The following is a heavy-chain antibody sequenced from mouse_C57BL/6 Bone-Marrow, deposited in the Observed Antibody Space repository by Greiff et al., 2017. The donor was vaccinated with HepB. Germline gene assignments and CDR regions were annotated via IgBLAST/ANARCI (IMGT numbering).Heavy chain of an antibody. CDR3: ARNDGSSYGY. CDR2: IYPGSGST. D-gene: IGHD1-1*01. V-gene: IGHV1-55*01. J-gene: IGHJ2*01. Sequence: QVQLQQPGAELVKPGASVKMSCKASGYTFTSYWITWVKQRPGQGLEWIGDIYPGSGSTNYNEKFKSKATLTVDTSSSTAYMQRSSRTSEDYAVYYCARNDGSSYGYWGQGTTLTVSS. CDR1: GYTFTSYW.